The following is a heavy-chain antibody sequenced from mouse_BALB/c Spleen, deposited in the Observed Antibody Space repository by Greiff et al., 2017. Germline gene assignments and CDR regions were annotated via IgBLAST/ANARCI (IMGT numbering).Heavy chain of an antibody. D-gene: IGHD1-1*01. CDR3: ARRPTVVGYYAMDY. CDR1: GYTFTSYW. V-gene: IGHV1-7*01. Sequence: QVQLQQSGAELAKPGASVKMSCKASGYTFTSYWMHWVKQRPGQGLEWIGYINPSTGYTEYNQKFKDKATLTADKSSSTAYMQLSSLTSEDSAVYYCARRPTVVGYYAMDYWGQGTSVTVSS. J-gene: IGHJ4*01. CDR2: INPSTGYT.